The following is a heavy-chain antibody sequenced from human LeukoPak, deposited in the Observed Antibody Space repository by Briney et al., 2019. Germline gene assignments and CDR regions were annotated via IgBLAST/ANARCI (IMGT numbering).Heavy chain of an antibody. V-gene: IGHV4-39*07. CDR3: ARADSGYHRFYYFYMDV. Sequence: SETLSLTCTVSGGSISSSSYYWGWIRQPPGKGLEWIGSIYYSGSTYYNPSLKSRVTISVDTSKNQFSLKLSSVTAADTAVYYCARADSGYHRFYYFYMDVWGKGTSVAVAS. J-gene: IGHJ6*03. CDR2: IYYSGST. D-gene: IGHD5-12*01. CDR1: GGSISSSSYY.